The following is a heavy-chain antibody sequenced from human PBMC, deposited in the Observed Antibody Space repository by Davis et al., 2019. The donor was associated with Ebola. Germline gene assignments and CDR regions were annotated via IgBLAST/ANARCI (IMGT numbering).Heavy chain of an antibody. CDR3: ARDGIIPSRRYDFWSGYRFDY. D-gene: IGHD3-3*01. CDR1: GYTFTSYD. J-gene: IGHJ4*02. Sequence: AASVKVSCKASGYTFTSYDINWVRQATGQGLEWMGWMNPNSGNTGYAQKFQGRVTMTRNTSISTAYMELSSLRSEDTAVYYCARDGIIPSRRYDFWSGYRFDYWGQGTLVTVSS. CDR2: MNPNSGNT. V-gene: IGHV1-8*01.